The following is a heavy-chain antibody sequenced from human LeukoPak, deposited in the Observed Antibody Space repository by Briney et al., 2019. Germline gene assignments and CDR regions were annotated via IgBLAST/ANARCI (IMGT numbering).Heavy chain of an antibody. D-gene: IGHD7-27*01. CDR2: IKQDGSEK. CDR3: ARDYPPPNWGSFGLATTGHYFDY. J-gene: IGHJ4*02. V-gene: IGHV3-7*03. Sequence: GGSLRLSCAASGFTFSSYWMSWVRQAPGKGLEWVANIKQDGSEKYYVDSVKGRFTISRDNAKNSLYLQMNSLRAEDTAVYYCARDYPPPNWGSFGLATTGHYFDYWGQGTLVTVSS. CDR1: GFTFSSYW.